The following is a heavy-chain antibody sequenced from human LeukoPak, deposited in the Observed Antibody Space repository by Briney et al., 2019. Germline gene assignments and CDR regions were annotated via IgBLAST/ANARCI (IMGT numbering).Heavy chain of an antibody. J-gene: IGHJ6*02. Sequence: ASVKVSCKASGYTFTGYYMHWVRQAPGQGLEWMGWINPNSGGTNYAQKFQGRVTMTRDTSISTAYMELSRLRSDDTAVYYCARDYSSGYYYYYGMDVWGQGTAVTVSS. V-gene: IGHV1-2*02. CDR1: GYTFTGYY. CDR2: INPNSGGT. D-gene: IGHD6-19*01. CDR3: ARDYSSGYYYYYGMDV.